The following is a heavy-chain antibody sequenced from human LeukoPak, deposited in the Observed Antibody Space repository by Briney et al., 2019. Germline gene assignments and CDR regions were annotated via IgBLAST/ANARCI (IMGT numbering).Heavy chain of an antibody. D-gene: IGHD5-18*01. CDR3: ARGSDTAFLAFDI. Sequence: KSSETLSLTCAVHGGSFSGYYWSWIRQPPEKGLEWIGEINHSGGTNYNPSLKSRVTISVDTSKNQFSLKLSSVTAADTAVYYCARGSDTAFLAFDIWGQGTMVTVSS. J-gene: IGHJ3*02. V-gene: IGHV4-34*01. CDR1: GGSFSGYY. CDR2: INHSGGT.